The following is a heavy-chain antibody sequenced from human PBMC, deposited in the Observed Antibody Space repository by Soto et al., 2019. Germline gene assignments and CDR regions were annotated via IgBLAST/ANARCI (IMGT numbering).Heavy chain of an antibody. Sequence: EVQLVESGGGLVQPGGSLRLSCAASGFTFSSYSMNWVRQAPGKGLEWVSYISSSSSTIYYADSVKGRFTISRDNAKNSLYLQMYSLRAEDTAVYYCALVRGVKGYYYYYYMDVWGKGTTVTVSS. D-gene: IGHD3-10*01. J-gene: IGHJ6*03. CDR3: ALVRGVKGYYYYYYMDV. CDR1: GFTFSSYS. CDR2: ISSSSSTI. V-gene: IGHV3-48*01.